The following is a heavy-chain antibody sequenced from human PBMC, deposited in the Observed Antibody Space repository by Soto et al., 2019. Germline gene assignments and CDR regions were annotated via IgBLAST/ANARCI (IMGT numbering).Heavy chain of an antibody. CDR1: GFTFSSYS. CDR3: ARDKNIEYSSSDAFDI. D-gene: IGHD6-6*01. CDR2: ISSSSSYI. Sequence: EGSLRLSCAASGFTFSSYSMNWVRQAPGKGLEWFSSISSSSSYIYYPDSVKGRFTISRDNAKNSLYLQMNSLRAEDTAVYYCARDKNIEYSSSDAFDIWGQGTMVTVSS. J-gene: IGHJ3*02. V-gene: IGHV3-21*01.